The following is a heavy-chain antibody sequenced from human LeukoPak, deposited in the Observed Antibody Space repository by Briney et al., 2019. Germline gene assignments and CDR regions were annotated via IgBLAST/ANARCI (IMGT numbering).Heavy chain of an antibody. CDR2: IYYSGST. J-gene: IGHJ6*04. V-gene: IGHV4-30-4*01. CDR3: VRGENYYYGMDV. Sequence: SQTLSLTCTVSGGSIGSGDYYWSWIRQPPGKGLEWIGYIYYSGSTYYNPSLKSRVTISVDTSKNQFSLKLSSVTAADTAVYYCVRGENYYYGMDVWGKGTTVTVSS. CDR1: GGSIGSGDYY.